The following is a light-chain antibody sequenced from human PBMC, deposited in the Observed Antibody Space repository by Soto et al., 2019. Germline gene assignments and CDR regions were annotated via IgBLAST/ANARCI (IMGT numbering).Light chain of an antibody. CDR1: QSVSSY. CDR3: QQYNNWPRT. Sequence: EIVLTQSPGTLSLSPGERATLSCRASQSVSSYYLAWYQQKPGQAPRLLIYATSNRATGIPARFSGSGSGTDFTLTISSLQSEDFAVYYCQQYNNWPRTFGQGTKVDIK. CDR2: ATS. J-gene: IGKJ1*01. V-gene: IGKV3D-15*01.